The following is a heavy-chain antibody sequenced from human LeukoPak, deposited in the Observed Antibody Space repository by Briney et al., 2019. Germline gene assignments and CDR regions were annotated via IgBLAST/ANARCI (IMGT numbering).Heavy chain of an antibody. D-gene: IGHD4-23*01. CDR1: GFTFGSYA. V-gene: IGHV3-23*01. CDR3: AKGIGGTLFDY. Sequence: GGSLRLPCAASGFTFGSYAMSWVRQAPGKGLEWVSTISGSADGTHYTDSVKGRFTISRDNSKNTLYLQMSSLSAEDTAVYYCAKGIGGTLFDYWGQGTLVTVSS. CDR2: ISGSADGT. J-gene: IGHJ4*02.